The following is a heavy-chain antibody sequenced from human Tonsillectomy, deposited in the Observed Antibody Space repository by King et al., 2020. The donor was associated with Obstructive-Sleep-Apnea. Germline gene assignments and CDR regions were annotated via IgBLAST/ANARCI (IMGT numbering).Heavy chain of an antibody. CDR1: GFSFSDSG. J-gene: IGHJ4*02. Sequence: QLVQSGGGVVQPGESLRLSCAASGFSFSDSGFHWLRQAPGKGLEWVACIWSDGTKEYNVDSVKGRFTISRDNSKNTLYLQMNSLRAEDTAVYYCAKDHYYGAGYSEGRAYWGQGTLVTVSS. D-gene: IGHD3-10*01. V-gene: IGHV3-30*02. CDR3: AKDHYYGAGYSEGRAY. CDR2: IWSDGTKE.